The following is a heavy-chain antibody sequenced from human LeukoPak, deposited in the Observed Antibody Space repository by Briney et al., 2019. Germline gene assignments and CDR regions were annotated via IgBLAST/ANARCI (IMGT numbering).Heavy chain of an antibody. J-gene: IGHJ4*02. V-gene: IGHV4-59*08. CDR2: IYYSGST. CDR1: GGSISSYY. Sequence: NSSETLSLTCTVSGGSISSYYWSWIRQPPGKGLEWIGYIYYSGSTNYNPSLKSRVTISVDTSKNQFSLKLSSVTAADTAVYYCAGVDSSSWYAPMLYWGQGTLVTVSS. CDR3: AGVDSSSWYAPMLY. D-gene: IGHD6-13*01.